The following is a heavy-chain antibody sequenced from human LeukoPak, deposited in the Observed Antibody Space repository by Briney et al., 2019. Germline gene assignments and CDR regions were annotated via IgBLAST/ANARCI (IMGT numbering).Heavy chain of an antibody. CDR3: AKDLRYEAFDI. Sequence: GGSLRLSCAASGFMFSNYAMHWVRQTPGKGLEWAAFIRYNGNNEYYADSVKGRFTISRDNFKNTLYLQMSTLRADDTAVYYCAKDLRYEAFDIWGQGTMVTVSS. CDR2: IRYNGNNE. V-gene: IGHV3-30*02. D-gene: IGHD3-16*02. J-gene: IGHJ3*02. CDR1: GFMFSNYA.